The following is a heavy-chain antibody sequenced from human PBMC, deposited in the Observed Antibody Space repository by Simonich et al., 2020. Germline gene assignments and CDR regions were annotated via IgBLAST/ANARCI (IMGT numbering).Heavy chain of an antibody. CDR1: GFTFSSYA. Sequence: QVQLVESGGGVVQPGRSLRLSCAASGFTFSSYAMHWVRQAPGKGLEWVAVISYDGSNKYYADSVKGRFTISRDNSKNTLYLQMNSLRAEDTAVYYCARDAGGSGSYYYYYYYMDVWGKGTTVTVSS. CDR2: ISYDGSNK. D-gene: IGHD3-10*01. J-gene: IGHJ6*03. CDR3: ARDAGGSGSYYYYYYYMDV. V-gene: IGHV3-30*07.